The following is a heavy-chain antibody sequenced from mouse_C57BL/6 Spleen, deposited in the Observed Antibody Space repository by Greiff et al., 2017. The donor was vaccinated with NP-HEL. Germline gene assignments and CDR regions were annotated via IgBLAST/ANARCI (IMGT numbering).Heavy chain of an antibody. Sequence: VQLQQSGPGLAKPSQTLSLSCSATGYSFTSDYWNWIRQFPGNKLEYIGYISYSGSTYYNPSLKSRISITRDTSKDQHYLQLNSVTTEDTATYYCARGVSRSYFDYWGQGTTLTVSS. D-gene: IGHD2-12*01. CDR1: GYSFTSDY. V-gene: IGHV3-8*01. J-gene: IGHJ2*01. CDR2: ISYSGST. CDR3: ARGVSRSYFDY.